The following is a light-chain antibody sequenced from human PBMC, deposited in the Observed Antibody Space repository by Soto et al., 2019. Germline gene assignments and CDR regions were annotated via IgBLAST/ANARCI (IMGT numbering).Light chain of an antibody. J-gene: IGKJ4*01. CDR3: QHRTKWPLT. CDR1: EILYNF. V-gene: IGKV3-11*01. Sequence: DIGLPQAPATLSLSPGERATLSCRASEILYNFLACYQLRPGQVPRLLISDAFNRATGVPARFSGSVYGTDFTLTIDNVEPEDSAVYFCQHRTKWPLTFGGGTKVDI. CDR2: DAF.